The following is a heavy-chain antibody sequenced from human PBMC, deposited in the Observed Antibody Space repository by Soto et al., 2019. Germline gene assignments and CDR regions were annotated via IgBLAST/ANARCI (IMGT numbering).Heavy chain of an antibody. CDR3: ARGFIALGGTASH. D-gene: IGHD6-19*01. CDR1: GGSFNGYF. J-gene: IGHJ4*02. Sequence: QVQLQQWGAGLLKPSETLSLTCGVTGGSFNGYFWSWIRQPPGKGLEWIGQVNPSGTTNYNPSLKSRVTMSVDTSKNTFSLNLISVTAADTAVYYCARGFIALGGTASHWVRGTLVTVSS. CDR2: VNPSGTT. V-gene: IGHV4-34*01.